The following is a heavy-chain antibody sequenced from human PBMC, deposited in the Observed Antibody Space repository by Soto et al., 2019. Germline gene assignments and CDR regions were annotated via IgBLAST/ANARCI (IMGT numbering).Heavy chain of an antibody. J-gene: IGHJ4*02. Sequence: QVQLQESGPGLVKPSETLSLSCTVSGGSVSSASNYWSWIRQPPGKGLEWIGYIYYSGSTNYNPSLKSRVTISVDTSKNQFSLQLSSVIAADTAVYYCARAYSSGWYYFDYWGQGTLVTVSS. V-gene: IGHV4-61*01. CDR2: IYYSGST. CDR3: ARAYSSGWYYFDY. CDR1: GGSVSSASNY. D-gene: IGHD6-19*01.